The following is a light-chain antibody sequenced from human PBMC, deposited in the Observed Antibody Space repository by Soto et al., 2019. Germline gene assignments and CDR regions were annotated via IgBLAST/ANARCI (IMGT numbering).Light chain of an antibody. CDR2: SNT. Sequence: QSVLTQPPSASGTPGQRVTISCSGSSSNIGSNYVYWYQQFPGMAPKLLIYSNTQRPSGVPDRFSGSKSGTSASLAISGLRSEDEADYYCAAWDDSLSGLVFGGGTKLTVL. CDR1: SSNIGSNY. CDR3: AAWDDSLSGLV. J-gene: IGLJ2*01. V-gene: IGLV1-47*01.